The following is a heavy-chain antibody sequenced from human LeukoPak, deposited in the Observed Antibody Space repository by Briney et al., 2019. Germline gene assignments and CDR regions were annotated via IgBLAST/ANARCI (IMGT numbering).Heavy chain of an antibody. Sequence: SETLSLTCTVSGDSISNYYCSWIRQPAGKGLEWIGRVYTSGSTDYNPSLKGRVTMSVDTSKNQFSLKLSSVTAADTAVYYCARDGFSGSYYRWFDPWGQGTLVTVSS. CDR1: GDSISNYY. D-gene: IGHD1-26*01. J-gene: IGHJ5*02. CDR2: VYTSGST. CDR3: ARDGFSGSYYRWFDP. V-gene: IGHV4-4*07.